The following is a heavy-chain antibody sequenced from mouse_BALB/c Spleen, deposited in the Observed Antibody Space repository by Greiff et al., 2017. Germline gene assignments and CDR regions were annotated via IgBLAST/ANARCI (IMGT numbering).Heavy chain of an antibody. J-gene: IGHJ3*01. CDR3: ARGGPGNYKAWFAY. Sequence: EVKLLESGGGLVQPGGSRKLSCAASGFTFSSFGMHWVRQAPEKGLEWVAYISSGSSTIYYADTVKGRFTISRDNPKNTLFLQMTSLRSEDTAMYYCARGGPGNYKAWFAYWGQGTLVTVSA. V-gene: IGHV5-17*02. CDR2: ISSGSSTI. D-gene: IGHD2-1*01. CDR1: GFTFSSFG.